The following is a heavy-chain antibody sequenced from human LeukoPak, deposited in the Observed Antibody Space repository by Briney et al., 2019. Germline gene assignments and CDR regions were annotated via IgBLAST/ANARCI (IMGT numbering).Heavy chain of an antibody. CDR1: GDSVSRSDSY. CDR3: ARRRYYDGSGYLE. D-gene: IGHD3-22*01. J-gene: IGHJ1*01. CDR2: IYHSGRT. Sequence: SETLSLTCSVSGDSVSRSDSYWDWLRQPPGKGLEWIGTIYHSGRTYYSPSLKSRVTMSVDPSNNQFSVNLRSVTAADTAVYYCARRRYYDGSGYLEWGQGTLLSVSS. V-gene: IGHV4-39*01.